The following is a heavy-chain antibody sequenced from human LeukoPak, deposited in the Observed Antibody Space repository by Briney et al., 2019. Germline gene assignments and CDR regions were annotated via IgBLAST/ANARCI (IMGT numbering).Heavy chain of an antibody. J-gene: IGHJ4*02. CDR3: AKGYCSSTSCYHFDY. CDR1: GFTFDDYA. Sequence: GGSLRLSCAASGFTFDDYAMHWVRQAPGKGLEWVSGISWNSGSIGYADSVKGRFTISRDNAKNSLYLQMNSLRAEDTALYYCAKGYCSSTSCYHFDYGGQGTLVTVSS. V-gene: IGHV3-9*01. CDR2: ISWNSGSI. D-gene: IGHD2-2*01.